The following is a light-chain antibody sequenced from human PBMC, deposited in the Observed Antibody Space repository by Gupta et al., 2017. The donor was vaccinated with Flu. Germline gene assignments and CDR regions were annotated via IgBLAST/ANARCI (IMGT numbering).Light chain of an antibody. CDR3: MQSLQISPLT. Sequence: WKSRQSLLERNGYNELDWELEKAGQSPQRLIYLGSKPAFGVPCRFRGKGSSKGFTLKNSRVEAEDVGVYYCMQSLQISPLTFGGGTKVEIK. CDR2: LGS. J-gene: IGKJ4*01. V-gene: IGKV2-28*01. CDR1: QSLLERNGYNE.